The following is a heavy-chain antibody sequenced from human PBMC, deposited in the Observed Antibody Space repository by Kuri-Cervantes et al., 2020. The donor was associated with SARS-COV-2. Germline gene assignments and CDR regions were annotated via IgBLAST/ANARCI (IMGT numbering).Heavy chain of an antibody. J-gene: IGHJ2*01. CDR1: GGSFSGYY. Sequence: GSLRLSCAVYGGSFSGYYWSWIRQPPGKGLEWIGEINHSGSTNYNPSLKSRVTISVDTSKNQFSLKLSSVTAADTAVYYCAGDRLQPTWGSSFWYFDLWGRGTLVTVSS. CDR3: AGDRLQPTWGSSFWYFDL. V-gene: IGHV4-34*01. CDR2: INHSGST. D-gene: IGHD7-27*01.